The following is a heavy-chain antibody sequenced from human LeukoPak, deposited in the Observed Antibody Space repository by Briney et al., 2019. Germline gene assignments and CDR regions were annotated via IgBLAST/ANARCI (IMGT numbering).Heavy chain of an antibody. Sequence: GRSLRLSCAASGFTFSSYAMHWVRQAPGKGLEWVANINQGGSETYYVDSVKGRFTISRDNAKNSLYLQMNSLRAEDTAVYYCARDEGWLFPIDYWGQGALVTVSS. CDR1: GFTFSSYA. CDR3: ARDEGWLFPIDY. CDR2: INQGGSET. D-gene: IGHD3-22*01. J-gene: IGHJ4*02. V-gene: IGHV3-7*01.